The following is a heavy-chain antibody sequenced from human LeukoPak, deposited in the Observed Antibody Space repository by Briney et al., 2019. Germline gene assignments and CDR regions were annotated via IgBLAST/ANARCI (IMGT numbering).Heavy chain of an antibody. J-gene: IGHJ6*02. CDR2: ISAYNGNT. CDR3: ARVQRQYYYYYGMDV. V-gene: IGHV1-18*01. CDR1: GYTFTSYG. Sequence: GASVKVSCKASGYTFTSYGISWVRQAPGQGLEWMGWISAYNGNTNYAQKLQGRVTMTTDTSTSTAYMELRSLRSDDTAVYYCARVQRQYYYYYGMDVWGQGTTVTVSS. D-gene: IGHD6-25*01.